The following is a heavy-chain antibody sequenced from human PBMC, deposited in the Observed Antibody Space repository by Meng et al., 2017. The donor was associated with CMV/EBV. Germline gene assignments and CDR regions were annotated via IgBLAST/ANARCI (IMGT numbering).Heavy chain of an antibody. CDR1: GFTFSSYS. CDR2: ISSSSSYI. V-gene: IGHV3-21*01. CDR3: ARTWGGYAD. J-gene: IGHJ4*02. Sequence: GESLKISCAASGFTFSSYSINWVRQAPGKGLEWVSSISSSSSYIYYADSVKGRFTISRDNAKNSLYLQMNSLRAEDTAVYYCARTWGGYADWGQGTLVTVSS. D-gene: IGHD3-3*01.